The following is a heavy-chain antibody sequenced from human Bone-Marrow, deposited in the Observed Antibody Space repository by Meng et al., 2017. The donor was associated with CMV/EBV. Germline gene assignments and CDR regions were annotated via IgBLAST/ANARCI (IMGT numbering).Heavy chain of an antibody. CDR2: ISAYNGNT. J-gene: IGHJ5*02. Sequence: ASVKVSCKASGYTFTSYGISWVRQAPGQGLEWMGWISAYNGNTNYAQKLQGRVTMTTDTSTSTAYMEPRSLRTDDTGVYYPARDISYSENRSWFDPWGQGTLVTVSS. CDR3: ARDISYSENRSWFDP. CDR1: GYTFTSYG. V-gene: IGHV1-18*01. D-gene: IGHD1-26*01.